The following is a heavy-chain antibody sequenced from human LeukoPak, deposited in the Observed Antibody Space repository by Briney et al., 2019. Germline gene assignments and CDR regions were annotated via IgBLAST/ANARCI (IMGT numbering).Heavy chain of an antibody. V-gene: IGHV1-18*01. CDR3: ARGYDYGDYVGDFDY. CDR2: ITTYNGNT. Sequence: ASVRVSCKASGYTFTSYPISWVRQAPGQGLERMGWITTYNGNTKYAQKLQGRVTMTTDTSTSTVYMDLRGLRSDDTAVYYCARGYDYGDYVGDFDYWGQGTLVTVPS. D-gene: IGHD4-17*01. J-gene: IGHJ4*02. CDR1: GYTFTSYP.